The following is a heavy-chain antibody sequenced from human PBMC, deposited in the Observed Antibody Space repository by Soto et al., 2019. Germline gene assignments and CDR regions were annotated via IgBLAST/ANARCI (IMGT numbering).Heavy chain of an antibody. V-gene: IGHV4-4*07. CDR1: GGSFNSYY. Sequence: QMQLQESGPGLVKPSETLSLTCTVSGGSFNSYYWSWIRQSAGKGLEWIGRVYVRGSLGSNPSLRSRVFMSVDTSKNQFSLTLTSVTAADTAVYFCARASRADMITDWFYDLWGRGTLVTVSS. CDR2: VYVRGSL. CDR3: ARASRADMITDWFYDL. D-gene: IGHD3-16*01. J-gene: IGHJ2*01.